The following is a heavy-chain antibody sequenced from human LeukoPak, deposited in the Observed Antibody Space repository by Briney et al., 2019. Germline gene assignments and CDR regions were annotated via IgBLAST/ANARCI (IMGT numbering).Heavy chain of an antibody. CDR1: GFTFSSYG. V-gene: IGHV3-33*01. CDR2: IWYDGSNK. J-gene: IGHJ4*02. Sequence: GGSLRLSCAASGFTFSSYGMHWVRQAPGKGLEWVAVIWYDGSNKYYADSVKGRFTISRDNSKNTLYLQMNSLRAEDTAVYYCARSHFVVVTAKIDYWGQGTLVTVSS. CDR3: ARSHFVVVTAKIDY. D-gene: IGHD2-21*02.